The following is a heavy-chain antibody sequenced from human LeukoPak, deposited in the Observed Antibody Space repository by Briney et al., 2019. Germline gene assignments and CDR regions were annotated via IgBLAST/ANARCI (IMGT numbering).Heavy chain of an antibody. D-gene: IGHD6-13*01. CDR3: AKGRISGDAGLDY. CDR1: GFTFSNYA. V-gene: IGHV3-23*01. CDR2: ISGSGGDT. J-gene: IGHJ4*02. Sequence: PGGSLRLSCAASGFTFSNYAMSWVRQAPGKGLEWVSSISGSGGDTYYGDSVKGRFTISRDNSKNTLYLQVNSLRAEDTAVFYCAKGRISGDAGLDYWGQGTLVTVSS.